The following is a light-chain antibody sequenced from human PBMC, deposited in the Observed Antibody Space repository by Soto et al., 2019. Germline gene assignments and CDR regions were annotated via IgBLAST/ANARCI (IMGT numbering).Light chain of an antibody. CDR3: QVCDSSSDHVV. CDR1: NIGSKS. V-gene: IGLV3-21*04. J-gene: IGLJ2*01. Sequence: SYELTQPPSVSVAPGKTARITCGGTNIGSKSVHWYQQKPGQAPVLVIYYDIDRPSGIPERFSGSNSGNTATLTISRVEAGDEADYYCQVCDSSSDHVVFGGGTKLTVI. CDR2: YDI.